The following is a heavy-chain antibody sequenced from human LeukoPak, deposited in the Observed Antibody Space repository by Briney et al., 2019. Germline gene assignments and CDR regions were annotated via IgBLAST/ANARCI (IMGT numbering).Heavy chain of an antibody. CDR2: ISSSSSTI. J-gene: IGHJ4*02. V-gene: IGHV3-48*01. D-gene: IGHD2-2*01. CDR3: ARAQWGKVVPAALFDY. Sequence: GGSLRLSCAASGFTFSSYSMNWVRQAPGKGLEWVSYISSSSSTIYYADSVKGRFTISRDNAKNSLYLQMNSLRAEDTAVYYCARAQWGKVVPAALFDYWGQGTLVTVSS. CDR1: GFTFSSYS.